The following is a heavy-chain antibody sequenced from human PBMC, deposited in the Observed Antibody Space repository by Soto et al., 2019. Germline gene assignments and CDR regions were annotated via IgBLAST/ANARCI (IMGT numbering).Heavy chain of an antibody. CDR2: IIPILGIA. CDR1: GGTFSSYT. Sequence: ASVKVSCKASGGTFSSYTISWVRQAPGQGLEWMGRIIPILGIANYAQKFQGRVTITADKSTSTAYMELSSLRSEDTAVYYCARDPSQWRRFSDDYFDYWGQGTLVTVSS. CDR3: ARDPSQWRRFSDDYFDY. J-gene: IGHJ4*02. V-gene: IGHV1-69*04. D-gene: IGHD5-12*01.